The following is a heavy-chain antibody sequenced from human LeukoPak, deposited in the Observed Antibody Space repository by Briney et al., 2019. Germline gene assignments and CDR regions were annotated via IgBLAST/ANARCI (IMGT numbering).Heavy chain of an antibody. D-gene: IGHD6-19*01. Sequence: SETLSLTCTVSGGSISYYYWSWIRQPARKGLEWTGRIYSSGSTNYNPSLKSRVTMSVDTSKNQFSLKLSSVTAADTAVYYCARTKAVAGEPFDYWGQGTLVTVSS. CDR3: ARTKAVAGEPFDY. CDR2: IYSSGST. V-gene: IGHV4-4*07. CDR1: GGSISYYY. J-gene: IGHJ4*02.